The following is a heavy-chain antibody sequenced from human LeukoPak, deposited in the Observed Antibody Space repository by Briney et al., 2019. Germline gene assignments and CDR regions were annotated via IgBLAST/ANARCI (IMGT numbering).Heavy chain of an antibody. V-gene: IGHV4-39*07. J-gene: IGHJ6*03. CDR1: DGSISSSSYY. Sequence: SETLSLTCTVSDGSISSSSYYWGWIRQPPGKGLEWIGNIYYSGNTYYNPSLKSRVTISVDTSKNQFSLKLSSVTAADTAVYYCGRERNNRGVLRFLGGSPPPPTKTIKHDYMDVWGKGTTVTVSS. CDR2: IYYSGNT. CDR3: GRERNNRGVLRFLGGSPPPPTKTIKHDYMDV. D-gene: IGHD3-3*01.